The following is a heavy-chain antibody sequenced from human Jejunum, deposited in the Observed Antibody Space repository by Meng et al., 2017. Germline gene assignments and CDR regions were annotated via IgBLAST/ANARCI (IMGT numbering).Heavy chain of an antibody. D-gene: IGHD5-18*01. Sequence: QGPLQESGPGALNAPVHLCHSCAACVGSTNSVFWWTWARQSPGKGLEWIGEIYHSGSTNYNPSLKSRVTISVDTSKNQFSLKLTSVTAADTAVYYCARGGYYSFDYWGQGTLVTVSS. CDR1: VGSTNSVFW. CDR3: ARGGYYSFDY. J-gene: IGHJ4*02. V-gene: IGHV4-4*03. CDR2: IYHSGST.